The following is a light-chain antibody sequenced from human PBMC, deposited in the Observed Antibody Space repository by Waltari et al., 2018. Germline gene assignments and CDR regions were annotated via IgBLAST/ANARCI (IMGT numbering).Light chain of an antibody. CDR1: RKDIGNYNY. CDR3: CSYAGFYSYYV. V-gene: IGLV2-11*01. J-gene: IGLJ1*01. CDR2: DVT. Sequence: QSALTQPRSVSGAPGQSVTISCTGTRKDIGNYNYVSCYQHHPGKAPRLMIYDVTKRPSGVPARFSGSKSGNTASLTISGLQAEDEADYYCCSYAGFYSYYVFGTGTKATVL.